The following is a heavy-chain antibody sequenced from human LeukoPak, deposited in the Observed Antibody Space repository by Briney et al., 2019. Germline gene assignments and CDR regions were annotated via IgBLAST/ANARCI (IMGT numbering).Heavy chain of an antibody. CDR2: IYYSGSI. V-gene: IGHV4-59*12. Sequence: PSETLSLTCTVSGASISSYYWSWIRQPPGKGLEWIGDIYYSGSIKYNPSLKSRVTMSVDTSENQFSLKLSSVTAADTAVYYCVTYYFDSSGPKKNYWGQGTLVTVSS. CDR1: GASISSYY. D-gene: IGHD3-22*01. J-gene: IGHJ4*02. CDR3: VTYYFDSSGPKKNY.